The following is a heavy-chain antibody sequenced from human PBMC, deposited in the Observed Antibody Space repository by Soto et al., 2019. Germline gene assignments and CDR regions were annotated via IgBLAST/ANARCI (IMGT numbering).Heavy chain of an antibody. Sequence: ASVKVSCKASGYTFTSYYMHWVRQAPGQGLEWMGIINPSGGSTSYAQKFQGRVTMTRDTSTSTVYMELSSLRAEDTAVYYCARAKWIQLWFGAFDIWGQGTMITVS. V-gene: IGHV1-46*01. D-gene: IGHD5-18*01. J-gene: IGHJ3*02. CDR1: GYTFTSYY. CDR2: INPSGGST. CDR3: ARAKWIQLWFGAFDI.